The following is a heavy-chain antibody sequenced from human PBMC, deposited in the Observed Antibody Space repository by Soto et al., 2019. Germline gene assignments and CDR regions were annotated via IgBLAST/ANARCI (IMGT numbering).Heavy chain of an antibody. CDR2: ISSSSSYI. J-gene: IGHJ4*02. V-gene: IGHV3-21*01. D-gene: IGHD5-18*01. CDR3: ARGTAMVTRWAPPLFDY. Sequence: LRLSCAASGFTFSSYSMNWVRQAPGKGLEWVSSISSSSSYIYYADSVKGRFTISRDNAKNSLYLQMNSLRAEDTAVYYCARGTAMVTRWAPPLFDYWGQGTLVTVSS. CDR1: GFTFSSYS.